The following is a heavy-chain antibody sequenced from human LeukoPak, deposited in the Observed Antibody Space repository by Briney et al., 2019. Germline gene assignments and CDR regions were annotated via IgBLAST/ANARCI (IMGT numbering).Heavy chain of an antibody. CDR2: ISYTGNT. V-gene: IGHV3-23*01. J-gene: IGHJ4*02. D-gene: IGHD2-15*01. CDR1: GFTLSSYA. CDR3: AKAPVTTCRGAFCYPFDY. Sequence: GGSLRLSCAASGFTLSSYAMSWVRQAPGKGLEWVSPISYTGNTYHADSVKGRFTISRDSSKNTLFLQMHRLRPEDAAVYYCAKAPVTTCRGAFCYPFDYWGLETLVTDSS.